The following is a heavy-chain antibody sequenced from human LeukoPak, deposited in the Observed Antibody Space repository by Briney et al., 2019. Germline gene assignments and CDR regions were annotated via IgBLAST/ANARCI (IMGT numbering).Heavy chain of an antibody. CDR3: ARSWGSSSKSFFDY. J-gene: IGHJ4*02. CDR1: GYTFTSYG. V-gene: IGHV1-18*01. Sequence: ASVKVSCKASGYTFTSYGISWVRQAPGQGLEWMGWISAYNGNTNYAQKLQGRVTMTTDTSTSTAYMELRSLRSEDTAVYYCARSWGSSSKSFFDYWGQGTLVTVSS. D-gene: IGHD6-6*01. CDR2: ISAYNGNT.